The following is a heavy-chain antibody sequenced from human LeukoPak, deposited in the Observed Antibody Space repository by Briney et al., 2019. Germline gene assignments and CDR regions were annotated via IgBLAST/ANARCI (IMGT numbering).Heavy chain of an antibody. J-gene: IGHJ4*02. CDR2: ISSSSSYI. CDR3: ARDISPYYYDSSGYLY. Sequence: PGGSLRLSCAASGFTFSSYSMNWVRQAPGKGLEWVSSISSSSSYICYADSVKGRFTISRDNAKNSLYLQMNSLRAEDTAVYYCARDISPYYYDSSGYLYWGQGTLVTVSS. V-gene: IGHV3-21*01. CDR1: GFTFSSYS. D-gene: IGHD3-22*01.